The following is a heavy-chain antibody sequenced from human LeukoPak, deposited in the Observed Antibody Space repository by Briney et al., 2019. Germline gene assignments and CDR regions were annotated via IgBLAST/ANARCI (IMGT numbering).Heavy chain of an antibody. CDR2: IYYSGST. Sequence: SETLSLTCTVSGGSISSYYWSWIRQPPGKGLEWIGYIYYSGSTNYNPSPKSRVTISVDTSKNQFSLKLSSVTAADTAVYYCARTTEGGYTYDYFYYYYMDVGGKGTTVTISS. J-gene: IGHJ6*03. CDR3: ARTTEGGYTYDYFYYYYMDV. D-gene: IGHD5-18*01. CDR1: GGSISSYY. V-gene: IGHV4-59*01.